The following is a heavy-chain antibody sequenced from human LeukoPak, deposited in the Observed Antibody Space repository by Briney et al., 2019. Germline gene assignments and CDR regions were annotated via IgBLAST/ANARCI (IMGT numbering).Heavy chain of an antibody. D-gene: IGHD2-15*01. V-gene: IGHV4-59*08. CDR2: IYYSGST. CDR1: GGSISSYY. J-gene: IGHJ4*02. Sequence: SETLSLTCTVSGGSISSYYWSWIRQPPGKGLEWIGYIYYSGSTNYNPSLKSRVTISVDTSKNQFSLKLSSVTAADTAVYYCARHGPSGYCSGGSCLTFDYWGQGTLVTVSS. CDR3: ARHGPSGYCSGGSCLTFDY.